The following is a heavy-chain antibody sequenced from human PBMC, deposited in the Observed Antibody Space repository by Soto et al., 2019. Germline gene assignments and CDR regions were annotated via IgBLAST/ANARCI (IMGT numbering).Heavy chain of an antibody. CDR3: ARGGRVLVAALAY. V-gene: IGHV4-34*01. D-gene: IGHD2-15*01. Sequence: SETLSLTCAVYGGSFSGYYWGWIRQPPGKGLEWIVEINHSGSTNYNPSLKSRVTISVDTSKNQFSLKLSSVTAADTAVYYCARGGRVLVAALAYWGQGTLVTVSS. J-gene: IGHJ4*02. CDR1: GGSFSGYY. CDR2: INHSGST.